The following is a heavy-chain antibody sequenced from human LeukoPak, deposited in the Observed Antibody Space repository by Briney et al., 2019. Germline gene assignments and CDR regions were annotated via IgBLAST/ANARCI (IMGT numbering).Heavy chain of an antibody. J-gene: IGHJ3*02. CDR3: ARDRGSSWDAFDI. CDR2: IKQDGSEI. V-gene: IGHV3-7*01. Sequence: PGGSLRLSCEASGFSFSRYWMSWVRQAPGKGLEWVANIKQDGSEIYYVDSVRGRFTISRDNAQNSLYLQMNSLRAEDTAVYYCARDRGSSWDAFDIWGQGTMVTVSS. D-gene: IGHD6-13*01. CDR1: GFSFSRYW.